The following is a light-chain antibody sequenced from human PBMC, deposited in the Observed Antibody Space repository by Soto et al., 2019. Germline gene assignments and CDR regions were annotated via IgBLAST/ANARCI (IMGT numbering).Light chain of an antibody. Sequence: EIVLTQSPATLSLSPGERDTLSCRASQSVSSYLAWFQQRPGQPPRLLIYGASNRATGIQDRFSGSGSGTDFTLTISRLEPEDFAVYYRQQYGSSGTFGQGTKVDIK. V-gene: IGKV3-20*01. J-gene: IGKJ1*01. CDR3: QQYGSSGT. CDR1: QSVSSY. CDR2: GAS.